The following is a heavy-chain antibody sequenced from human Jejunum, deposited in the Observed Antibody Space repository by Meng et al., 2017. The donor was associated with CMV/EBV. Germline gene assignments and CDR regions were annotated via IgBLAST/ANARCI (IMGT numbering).Heavy chain of an antibody. CDR1: TFTGHY. V-gene: IGHV1-2*02. J-gene: IGHJ3*02. CDR2: INPKSGGA. CDR3: ASQGYDFWSGYYAFDI. D-gene: IGHD3-3*01. Sequence: TFTGHYMHWVRQAPGQGLEWMGRINPKSGGANYAQKFPGRVTMTRDTSISTAYMELNRLRSDDTAVYYCASQGYDFWSGYYAFDIWGQGTKVTVSS.